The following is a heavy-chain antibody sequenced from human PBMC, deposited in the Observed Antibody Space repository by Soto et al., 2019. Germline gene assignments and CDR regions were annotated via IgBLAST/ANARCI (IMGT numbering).Heavy chain of an antibody. CDR1: GFTVSSNY. V-gene: IGHV3-66*01. J-gene: IGHJ4*02. Sequence: GGSLRLSCAASGFTVSSNYMSWVRQAPGKGLEWVSVIYSGGSTFYADSVKGRFTISRDNSKNTLYLQMNSLRAEDTAVYYCARGTEYYYDSSGYYYFDYWGQGTLVTVSS. CDR3: ARGTEYYYDSSGYYYFDY. D-gene: IGHD3-22*01. CDR2: IYSGGST.